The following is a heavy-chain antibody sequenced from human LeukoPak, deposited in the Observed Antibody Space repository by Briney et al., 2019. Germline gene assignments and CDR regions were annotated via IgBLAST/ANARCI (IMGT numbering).Heavy chain of an antibody. D-gene: IGHD3-16*01. CDR1: GFSLSDYW. CDR3: AGDYIWGRLF. J-gene: IGHJ4*01. CDR2: ITSDGSTT. V-gene: IGHV3-74*01. Sequence: GGSLRLSCVGSGFSLSDYWMHWVRQTPGKGLMWVSRITSDGSTTWYADSVKGRFTISRDNAKNTLFLEMNSLRDEDTAVYYCAGDYIWGRLFWGQGTLVTVSS.